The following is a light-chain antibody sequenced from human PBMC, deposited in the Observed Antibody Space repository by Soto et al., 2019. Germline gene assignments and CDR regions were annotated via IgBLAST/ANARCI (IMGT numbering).Light chain of an antibody. CDR2: GAS. V-gene: IGKV3-20*01. J-gene: IGKJ2*01. CDR1: QSVSISH. CDR3: QQYGSTPRVT. Sequence: EIVLTQSPGTLSLSPGARATLSCRASQSVSISHLAWYQQKPGQAPRLLIYGASIRATGIPDRFSGSGSGTDFTLTISTREPEDCAVNYCQQYGSTPRVTFGQGTKLEIK.